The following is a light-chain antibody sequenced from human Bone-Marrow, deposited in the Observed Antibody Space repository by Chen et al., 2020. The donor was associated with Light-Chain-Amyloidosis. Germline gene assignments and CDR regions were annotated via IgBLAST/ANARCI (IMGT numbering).Light chain of an antibody. CDR1: SSDVGGDNH. CDR3: SSYTITHTLV. Sequence: QSALTPPASVSGSPGQSLTIPCTGTSSDVGGDNHVSWYQQHPDNAPKLMIYEVTNRPSWVPDRFSGSKAANTTPLTISRLQTEDEADYFGSSYTITHTLVFGSGTRVPVL. J-gene: IGLJ1*01. V-gene: IGLV2-14*01. CDR2: EVT.